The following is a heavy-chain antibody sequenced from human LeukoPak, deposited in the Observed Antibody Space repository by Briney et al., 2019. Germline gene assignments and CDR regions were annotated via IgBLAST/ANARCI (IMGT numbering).Heavy chain of an antibody. D-gene: IGHD1-26*01. CDR2: ISYDGSDK. CDR1: GFTFSDCF. J-gene: IGHJ4*02. CDR3: ARESGPGDSASGTSGAFDY. V-gene: IGHV3-30-3*01. Sequence: PGGSLRLSCAASGFTFSDCFMHWVRQAPGMGLEWVAVISYDGSDKSYADSVKGRFTISRDNSKNTLYLQMNSLRVEDTALYYCARESGPGDSASGTSGAFDYWGQGALVTVSS.